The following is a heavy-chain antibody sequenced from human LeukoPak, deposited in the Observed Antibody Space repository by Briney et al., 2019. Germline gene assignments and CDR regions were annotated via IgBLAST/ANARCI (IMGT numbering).Heavy chain of an antibody. J-gene: IGHJ3*02. Sequence: GGSLRLSCAASGFTFSSYWMSWVRQAPGKGLEWVANIKQDGSEKYYVDSVKGRFTISRDNAKNSLYLQMNSLRAEDTAVYYCARDRTLSWFGATPMAFDIWGQGIMVTVSS. CDR3: ARDRTLSWFGATPMAFDI. CDR1: GFTFSSYW. CDR2: IKQDGSEK. V-gene: IGHV3-7*01. D-gene: IGHD3-10*01.